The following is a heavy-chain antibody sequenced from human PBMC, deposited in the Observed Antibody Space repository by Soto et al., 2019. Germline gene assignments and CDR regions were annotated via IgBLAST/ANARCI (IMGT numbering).Heavy chain of an antibody. Sequence: GGSLRLSCAASGFTFSSYAMHRVRQAPGKGLEYVSVISSNGGSTYYANSVKGRFTISRDNSKNTLYLQMGSLRAEDMAVYYCARTSGYAFDYWGQGTLVTV. D-gene: IGHD5-12*01. V-gene: IGHV3-64*01. CDR3: ARTSGYAFDY. J-gene: IGHJ4*02. CDR2: ISSNGGST. CDR1: GFTFSSYA.